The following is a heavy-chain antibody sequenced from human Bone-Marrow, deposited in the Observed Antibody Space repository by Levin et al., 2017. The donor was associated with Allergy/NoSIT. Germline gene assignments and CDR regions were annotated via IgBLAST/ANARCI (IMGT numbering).Heavy chain of an antibody. D-gene: IGHD1-1*01. CDR1: GFTFSSYA. CDR3: AAGLLDDFDY. Sequence: PGGSLRLSCAASGFTFSSYAMHWVRQAPGKGLEWVAVISYDGSNKYYADSVKGRFTISRDNSKNTLYLQMNSLRAEDTAVYYCAAGLLDDFDYWGQGTLVTVSS. J-gene: IGHJ4*02. V-gene: IGHV3-30*04. CDR2: ISYDGSNK.